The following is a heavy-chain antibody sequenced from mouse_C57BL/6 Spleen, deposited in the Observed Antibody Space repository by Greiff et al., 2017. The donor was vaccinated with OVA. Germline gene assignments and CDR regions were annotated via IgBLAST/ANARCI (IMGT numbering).Heavy chain of an antibody. CDR2: IYPGDGET. CDR1: GYAFSSYW. Sequence: VQLQQSGAELVKPGASVKISCKASGYAFSSYWMNWVTQRPGKGLEWIGQIYPGDGETNYNGKFKGKATLTADKSSSTAYMQLSSLTSEDSAVYCCARSPYYDNDHYYAMDYWGQGTSVTVSS. CDR3: ARSPYYDNDHYYAMDY. J-gene: IGHJ4*01. D-gene: IGHD2-4*01. V-gene: IGHV1-80*01.